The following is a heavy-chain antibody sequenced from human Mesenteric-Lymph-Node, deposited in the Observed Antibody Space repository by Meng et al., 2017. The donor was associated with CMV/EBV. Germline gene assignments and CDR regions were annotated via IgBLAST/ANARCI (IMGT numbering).Heavy chain of an antibody. Sequence: GESLKISCAASGFTFRNYEMNWVRQAPGKGLEWVSSISSSSSYIYYADSVKGRFTISRDNAKNSLYLQMNSLRAEDTAVYYCARDIVVVPAAIPRLAFDIWGQGTMVTVSS. D-gene: IGHD2-2*01. J-gene: IGHJ3*02. V-gene: IGHV3-21*01. CDR1: GFTFRNYE. CDR3: ARDIVVVPAAIPRLAFDI. CDR2: ISSSSSYI.